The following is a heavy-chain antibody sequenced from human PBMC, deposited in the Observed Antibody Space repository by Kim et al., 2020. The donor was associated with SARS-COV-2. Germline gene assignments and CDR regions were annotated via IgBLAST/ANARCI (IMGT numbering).Heavy chain of an antibody. Sequence: GGSLRLSCAASGFTFSSYAMHWVRQAPGKGLEWVAVISYDGSNKYYADSVKGRFTISRDNSKNTLYLQMNSLRAEDTAVYYCATHYYGSGSSQWGQGTLVTVSS. J-gene: IGHJ4*02. CDR2: ISYDGSNK. D-gene: IGHD3-10*01. CDR1: GFTFSSYA. V-gene: IGHV3-30*04. CDR3: ATHYYGSGSSQ.